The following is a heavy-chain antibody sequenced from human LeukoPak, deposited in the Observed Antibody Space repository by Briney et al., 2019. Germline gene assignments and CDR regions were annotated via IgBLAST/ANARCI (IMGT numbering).Heavy chain of an antibody. CDR2: IRQDGNDK. J-gene: IGHJ5*02. CDR3: ARLPGESTIYDL. V-gene: IGHV3-7*01. CDR1: GFTFSRHW. D-gene: IGHD5/OR15-5a*01. Sequence: PGGSLRLSCAASGFTFSRHWMSWVRQAPWKGLEWVASIRQDGNDKHYVESVKGRFIISRDNAGNSVSLQMSSLRAEDTAMYYCARLPGESTIYDLWGQGTLVTVSS.